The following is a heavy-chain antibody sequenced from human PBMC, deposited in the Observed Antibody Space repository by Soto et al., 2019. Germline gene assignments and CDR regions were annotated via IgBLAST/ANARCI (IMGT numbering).Heavy chain of an antibody. D-gene: IGHD1-26*01. CDR1: GGTFSTYA. Sequence: QVQLVQSGAEVKKPGSSVKVSCKASGGTFSTYAITWVRQAPGQGLEWLGGIIPIFGTPDYARKFQGRVTITAAESTSTVFIELSRLTSEDTAVYYCARGVGAYYFDYWGQGTLVTVSS. J-gene: IGHJ4*02. CDR2: IIPIFGTP. V-gene: IGHV1-69*01. CDR3: ARGVGAYYFDY.